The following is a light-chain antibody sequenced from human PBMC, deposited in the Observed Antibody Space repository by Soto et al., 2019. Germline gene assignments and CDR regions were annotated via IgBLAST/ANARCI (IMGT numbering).Light chain of an antibody. J-gene: IGKJ1*01. V-gene: IGKV3-20*01. CDR1: QSVGSTY. CDR3: QQYGSSRT. CDR2: DAS. Sequence: EIVFTQSPGALSLSPGERATLSCRASQSVGSTYLAWYQQKPGQAPRLLIYDASSGATGIPDRFSGSGSGTDFTLTISRLEPEDFAVYYCQQYGSSRTFGQGTKV.